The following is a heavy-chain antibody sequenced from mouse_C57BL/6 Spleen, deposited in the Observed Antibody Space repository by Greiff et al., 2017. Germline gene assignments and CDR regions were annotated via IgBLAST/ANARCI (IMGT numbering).Heavy chain of an antibody. J-gene: IGHJ1*03. D-gene: IGHD2-3*01. Sequence: QVQLQQSGAELVKPGASVKMSCKASGYTFTSYWITWVKQRPGQGLEWIGDIYPGSGSTNYNEKFKSKATLTVDTSSSTAYMQLSSLTSEDSAVYYCARDGYDYRYFDVWGTGTTVTVSS. CDR2: IYPGSGST. V-gene: IGHV1-55*01. CDR1: GYTFTSYW. CDR3: ARDGYDYRYFDV.